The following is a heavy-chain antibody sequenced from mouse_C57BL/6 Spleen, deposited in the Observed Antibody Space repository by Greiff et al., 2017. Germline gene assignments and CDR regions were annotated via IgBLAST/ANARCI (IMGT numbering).Heavy chain of an antibody. CDR2: FYPGNGRT. CDR1: GYTFTDYS. D-gene: IGHD3-2*02. CDR3: ARHDITAEASWFAY. V-gene: IGHV1-62-2*01. Sequence: VQLQQSGAELVKPGASVKLSCKASGYTFTDYSIHWVKQRPGQGLEWIGWFYPGNGRTKYNEKFKDKATLTAAKSSSTAYMALSRLTSEDSAVYFCARHDITAEASWFAYWGQGTLVTVSA. J-gene: IGHJ3*01.